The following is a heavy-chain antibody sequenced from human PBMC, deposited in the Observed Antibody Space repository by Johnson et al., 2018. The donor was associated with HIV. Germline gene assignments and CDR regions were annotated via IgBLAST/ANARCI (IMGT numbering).Heavy chain of an antibody. CDR2: IRYDGSDQ. J-gene: IGHJ3*02. V-gene: IGHV3-30*02. CDR3: AKRAQLGTAWYVNAFDI. D-gene: IGHD3-16*01. CDR1: GFTFRSYG. Sequence: QVQLVDSGGGVVQPGGSLRLSCAASGFTFRSYGLHWVRQAPGKGLEWVAFIRYDGSDQYYADSVKGRFTISRDNSKNNLYLQMNSLRAEDTAVYYCAKRAQLGTAWYVNAFDIWGQGTMVTVSS.